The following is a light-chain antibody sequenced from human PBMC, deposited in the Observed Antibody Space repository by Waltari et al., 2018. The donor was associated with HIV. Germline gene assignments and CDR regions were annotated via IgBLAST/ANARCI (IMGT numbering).Light chain of an antibody. V-gene: IGKV3-15*01. CDR2: DAS. Sequence: EIVMTQSPATLSVSPGERVTLSCRASQAVNNNLAWYQQKPGQAPRLLIYDASTRATGIPARFSGSGSETEFTLNISSLQSEDFAVYYCQQSDNWPPLTFGGGTKVEIK. CDR1: QAVNNN. J-gene: IGKJ4*01. CDR3: QQSDNWPPLT.